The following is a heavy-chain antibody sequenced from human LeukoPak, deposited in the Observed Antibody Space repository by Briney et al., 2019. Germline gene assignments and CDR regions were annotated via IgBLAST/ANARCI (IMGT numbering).Heavy chain of an antibody. CDR2: IYTSGSA. V-gene: IGHV4-4*07. CDR1: GHSLTNYY. CDR3: ARVGSDGSYFDS. Sequence: SETLSLTCTVSGHSLTNYYWGWIRQPAGKGLEWIGRIYTSGSANYNPSLQSRVTMSVDTSKNQFSLKLSSVTAADTAVYYCARVGSDGSYFDSWGQGTLVTVSS. J-gene: IGHJ4*02. D-gene: IGHD1-26*01.